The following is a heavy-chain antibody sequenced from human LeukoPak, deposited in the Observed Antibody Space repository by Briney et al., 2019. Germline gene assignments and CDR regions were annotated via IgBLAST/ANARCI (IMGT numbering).Heavy chain of an antibody. CDR3: ARRYYGSLTGYGGYYGMDV. V-gene: IGHV1-8*01. Sequence: ASVKVSCKASGYTFTSYDIHWVRQATGQGHEWMGRMNPNRGDTDYAQKFQGRVTITRDTSASTAYMELSSLRSEDTAVYYCARRYYGSLTGYGGYYGMDVWGKRTTVTVSS. D-gene: IGHD3-9*01. J-gene: IGHJ6*04. CDR1: GYTFTSYD. CDR2: MNPNRGDT.